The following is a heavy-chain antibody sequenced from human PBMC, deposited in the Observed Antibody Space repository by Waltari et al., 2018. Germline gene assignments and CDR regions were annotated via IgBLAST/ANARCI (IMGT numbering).Heavy chain of an antibody. CDR1: GGTFSSYA. V-gene: IGHV1-69*05. CDR2: IIPIFGTA. Sequence: QVQLVQSGAEVKKPGSSVKVSCKASGGTFSSYAISWVRQAPGQGLEWMGGIIPIFGTANYAQKFQGRVTITTDESTSTAYMELSSLRSEDTAVYYCARVGYYDSSGYYYVPYFDYWGQGTLVTVSS. J-gene: IGHJ4*02. CDR3: ARVGYYDSSGYYYVPYFDY. D-gene: IGHD3-22*01.